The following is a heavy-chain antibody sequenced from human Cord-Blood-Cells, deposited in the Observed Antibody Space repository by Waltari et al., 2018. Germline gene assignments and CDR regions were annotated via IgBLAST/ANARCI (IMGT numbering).Heavy chain of an antibody. CDR3: ASTAPYYYDSSGYYYFDY. V-gene: IGHV4-39*01. CDR2: IYYSGST. D-gene: IGHD3-22*01. J-gene: IGHJ4*02. CDR1: GGSISSSCCY. Sequence: QLLLQESGPGLVKPSETLTLTCTVSGGSISSSCCYWRWNRQPPGTGLEWIGSIYYSGSTYYNPSLKSRVTISVDTSKNQFSLKLSSVTAADTAVYYCASTAPYYYDSSGYYYFDYWGQGTLVTVSS.